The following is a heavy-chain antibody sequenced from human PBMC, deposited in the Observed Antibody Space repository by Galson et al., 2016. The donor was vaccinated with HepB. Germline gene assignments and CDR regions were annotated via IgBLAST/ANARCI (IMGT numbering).Heavy chain of an antibody. V-gene: IGHV4-30-4*01. D-gene: IGHD3-10*01. J-gene: IGHJ6*02. Sequence: TLSLTCTLSGGSINSGDYYWSWIRQPPGKGLEWIGNIYYSGSTYYNPSLRSRLTISVDTSKKQFSLKLSSVTAADTAVYYCARLGSSQYHYGLDVWGQGATVTVSS. CDR3: ARLGSSQYHYGLDV. CDR2: IYYSGST. CDR1: GGSINSGDYY.